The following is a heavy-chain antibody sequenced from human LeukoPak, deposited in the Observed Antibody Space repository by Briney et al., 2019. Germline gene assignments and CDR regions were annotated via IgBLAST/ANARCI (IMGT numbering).Heavy chain of an antibody. CDR3: ARSYYYDSSGYYLPIDY. Sequence: ASVKVSCKASGYTFTGYYMHWVRQAPGQGLEWMGWINPNSGGTNYAQKFQGRVTMTRDTSISTAYMELSRLRSDDTAVYYCARSYYYDSSGYYLPIDYWGQGTLVTVSS. D-gene: IGHD3-22*01. CDR1: GYTFTGYY. CDR2: INPNSGGT. J-gene: IGHJ4*02. V-gene: IGHV1-2*02.